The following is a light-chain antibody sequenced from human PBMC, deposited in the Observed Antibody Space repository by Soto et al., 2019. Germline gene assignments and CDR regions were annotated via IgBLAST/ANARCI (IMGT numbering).Light chain of an antibody. J-gene: IGLJ2*01. V-gene: IGLV1-40*01. CDR3: QSYDSSLSVV. CDR1: SSNIGAGYD. CDR2: GNS. Sequence: QSVLTQPPSVSGAPGQRVTISCTGSSSNIGAGYDVHWYQQPPGTVPKLLIYGNSNRPSGVPDRFSGSKSGTSASLAITGLQAEDEADYYYQSYDSSLSVVFGGGTKLTVL.